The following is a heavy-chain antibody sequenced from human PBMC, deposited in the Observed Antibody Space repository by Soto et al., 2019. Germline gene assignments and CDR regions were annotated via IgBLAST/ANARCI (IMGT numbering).Heavy chain of an antibody. Sequence: SETLSLTCTVSGGSISNYYWSWIRQPPGKGLEWIGYIYYSGSINYNPSLKSRVTISEDTSKNQFSLKMSSVTAADTAVYFCARARNRYFDYWGQGALVTVSS. D-gene: IGHD1-1*01. J-gene: IGHJ4*02. CDR3: ARARNRYFDY. V-gene: IGHV4-59*01. CDR2: IYYSGSI. CDR1: GGSISNYY.